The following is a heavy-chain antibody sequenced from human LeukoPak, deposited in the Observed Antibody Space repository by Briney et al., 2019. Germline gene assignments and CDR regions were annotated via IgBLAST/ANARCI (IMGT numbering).Heavy chain of an antibody. D-gene: IGHD2-2*01. CDR3: ASSLGGYCSSTSCLDY. CDR1: GCSISSGYY. CDR2: IYHSGST. J-gene: IGHJ4*02. V-gene: IGHV4-38-2*02. Sequence: SETLSLTCTVSGCSISSGYYWGWIRQPPGKGLEWIGSIYHSGSTYYNPSLKSRVTISVDTSKNQFSLKLSSVTAADTAVYYCASSLGGYCSSTSCLDYWGQGTLVSVSS.